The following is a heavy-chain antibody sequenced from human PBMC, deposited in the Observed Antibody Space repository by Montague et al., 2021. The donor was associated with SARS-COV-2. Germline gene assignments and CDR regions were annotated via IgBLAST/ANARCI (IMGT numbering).Heavy chain of an antibody. CDR3: ARDIAVAGLFDY. V-gene: IGHV4-61*02. J-gene: IGHJ4*02. CDR2: ISISGST. Sequence: TLSLTCTVSGGSISSGSYYWSWIRQPAGMGLEWIGRISISGSTNHNPSLKSRVTISADTSKNQLSLKLSSVTAADTAVYYCARDIAVAGLFDYWGQGTLVTVSS. D-gene: IGHD6-19*01. CDR1: GGSISSGSYY.